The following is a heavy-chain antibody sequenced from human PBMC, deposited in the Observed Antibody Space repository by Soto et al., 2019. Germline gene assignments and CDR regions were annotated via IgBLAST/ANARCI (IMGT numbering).Heavy chain of an antibody. CDR3: AKGPAPRWEHDVDAFDI. D-gene: IGHD1-26*01. J-gene: IGHJ3*02. V-gene: IGHV3-48*01. CDR1: GFTFSSYS. Sequence: PGGSLRLSCAASGFTFSSYSMNWVRQAPGKGLEWVSYISDSGSTTYYADSVKGRFTISRDNSKNTLYLQMNSLRAEDTAVYYCAKGPAPRWEHDVDAFDIWGQGTMVTVSS. CDR2: ISDSGSTT.